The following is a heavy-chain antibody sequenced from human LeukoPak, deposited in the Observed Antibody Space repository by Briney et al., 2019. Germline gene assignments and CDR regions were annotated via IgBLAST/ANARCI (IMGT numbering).Heavy chain of an antibody. CDR2: ITPIFGTT. J-gene: IGHJ4*02. D-gene: IGHD2-15*01. V-gene: IGHV1-69*05. CDR1: GGTFSSYA. Sequence: SVKVSCKASGGTFSSYAVGWVRQAPGQGLEWMGGITPIFGTTIFAQKFQDRVTVTTDESTSTTYMALSSLRSDDTAVYYCARGRRRGYCAGSSCHPFDYWGQGTLVTVSS. CDR3: ARGRRRGYCAGSSCHPFDY.